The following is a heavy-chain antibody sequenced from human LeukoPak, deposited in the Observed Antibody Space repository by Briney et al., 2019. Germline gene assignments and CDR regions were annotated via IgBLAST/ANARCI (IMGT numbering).Heavy chain of an antibody. CDR1: GFTFSSNT. CDR3: ARGSRDCANGVCYAFDI. CDR2: IIRGISYI. Sequence: KPGGSLRLSCAASGFTFSSNTMNWVRQAPGKGLECVSFIIRGISYIYHTDSVKGRFSISRDNAKKSMCLQMNSLRDEDTAVYYCARGSRDCANGVCYAFDIWGQGTVVTVSS. D-gene: IGHD2-8*01. J-gene: IGHJ3*02. V-gene: IGHV3-21*05.